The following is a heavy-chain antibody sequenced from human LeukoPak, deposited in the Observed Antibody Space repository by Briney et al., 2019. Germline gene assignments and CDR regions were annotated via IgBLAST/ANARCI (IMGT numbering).Heavy chain of an antibody. V-gene: IGHV3-21*01. Sequence: GGSLRLSCAASGFTFSSYSMNWVRQAPGKGLEWVSSISSSSSYIYYADSVKGRFTISRDNAKNSLYLQMNSLRAEDTAVYYCARDSSGYYGVDVWGQGTTVTVSS. CDR2: ISSSSSYI. CDR3: ARDSSGYYGVDV. D-gene: IGHD3-22*01. CDR1: GFTFSSYS. J-gene: IGHJ6*02.